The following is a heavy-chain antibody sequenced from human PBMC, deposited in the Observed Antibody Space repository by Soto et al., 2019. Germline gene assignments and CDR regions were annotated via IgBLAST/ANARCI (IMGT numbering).Heavy chain of an antibody. CDR2: IDPSDGIT. D-gene: IGHD6-25*01. V-gene: IGHV1-46*01. Sequence: GASVKVSCKASGYTFTSYCIHWVRQAPGQGLEWMGLIDPSDGITSYAQRFQGRVTMTRDTSSSTVYMELSSLRSEDTAVFYCTTSQRPSKRLDAFDIWGQGTMVTVSS. CDR1: GYTFTSYC. CDR3: TTSQRPSKRLDAFDI. J-gene: IGHJ3*02.